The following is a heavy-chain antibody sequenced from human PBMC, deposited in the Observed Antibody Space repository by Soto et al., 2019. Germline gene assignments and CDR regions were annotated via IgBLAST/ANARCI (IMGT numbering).Heavy chain of an antibody. J-gene: IGHJ6*02. D-gene: IGHD3-10*01. CDR1: GFTFSNYA. CDR3: AKDRRIWFGGMDV. V-gene: IGHV3-23*01. Sequence: EVQLLESGGGLQQPGGSLRLSCAASGFTFSNYAMNWVRQAPGKGLEWVSAISGSGGVTYYADSVKGRFTISRDNSNNTQYLQMASLRAEDTAVYYCAKDRRIWFGGMDVWGPGTTVTVSS. CDR2: ISGSGGVT.